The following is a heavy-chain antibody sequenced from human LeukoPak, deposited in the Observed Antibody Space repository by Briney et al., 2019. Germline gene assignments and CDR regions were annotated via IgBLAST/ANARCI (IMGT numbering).Heavy chain of an antibody. J-gene: IGHJ4*02. CDR1: GYTFANYY. Sequence: GASVKVSCKSSGYTFANYYLHWVRQAPGQGLEWMGIINPVGGSTTYTQKFQGRVTMTRDTSTSTIYMDLSSLRSEDTAVYYCARVEGYCSSTSCYSASLGYRDYWGQGTLVTVSS. CDR2: INPVGGST. V-gene: IGHV1-46*01. D-gene: IGHD2-2*02. CDR3: ARVEGYCSSTSCYSASLGYRDY.